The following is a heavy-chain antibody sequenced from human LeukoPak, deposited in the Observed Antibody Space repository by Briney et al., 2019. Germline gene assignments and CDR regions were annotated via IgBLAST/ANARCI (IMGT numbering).Heavy chain of an antibody. CDR2: INPNSGDT. D-gene: IGHD6-13*01. Sequence: ASVKVSCKTSGYTFSGYYMQWVRQAPGQGLEWMGWINPNSGDTNYAQKFQGRVTMTRDTSISSVYLELSSLRLDDTAVYYCARGREAAAGTGFWFDPWGQGTLVTVSS. CDR1: GYTFSGYY. V-gene: IGHV1-2*02. J-gene: IGHJ5*02. CDR3: ARGREAAAGTGFWFDP.